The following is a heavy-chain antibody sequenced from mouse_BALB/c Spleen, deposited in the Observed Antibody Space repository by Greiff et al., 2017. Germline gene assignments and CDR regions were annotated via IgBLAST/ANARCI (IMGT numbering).Heavy chain of an antibody. D-gene: IGHD2-4*01. CDR1: GFTFSSFG. CDR2: ISSGSSTI. J-gene: IGHJ3*01. CDR3: ARVYYDYDEGFAY. V-gene: IGHV5-17*02. Sequence: EVKLVESGGGLVQPGGSRKLSCAASGFTFSSFGMHWVRQAPEKGLEWVAYISSGSSTIYYADTVKGRFTISRDNPKKTLFLQMTSLRSEDTAMYYCARVYYDYDEGFAYWGQGTLVTVSA.